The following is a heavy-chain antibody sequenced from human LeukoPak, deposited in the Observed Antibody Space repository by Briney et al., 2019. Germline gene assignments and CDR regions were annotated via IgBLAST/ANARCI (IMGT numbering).Heavy chain of an antibody. CDR2: IYTSGST. CDR3: ARGEQQPPFGLYYFDY. V-gene: IGHV4-61*02. Sequence: PSETLSLTCTVSGGSISSGSYYWSWIRQPAGKGLEWIGRIYTSGSTNYNPSLKSRVTISVDTSKNQFSLKLSSVTAADTAVYYCARGEQQPPFGLYYFDYWGQGTLVTVSS. J-gene: IGHJ4*02. CDR1: GGSISSGSYY. D-gene: IGHD6-13*01.